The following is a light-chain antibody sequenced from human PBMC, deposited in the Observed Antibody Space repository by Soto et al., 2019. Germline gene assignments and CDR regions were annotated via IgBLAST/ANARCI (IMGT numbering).Light chain of an antibody. Sequence: QSALTQPASVSGSPGQSITISCTGTSSDVGGYNYVSWYQQHPGKAPTLMIYDVSNRPSGVSNRFSGAMSGNTASLTISGLQAEDEADYYCSSYTSSSTPYVFGTGTKVTVL. V-gene: IGLV2-14*01. J-gene: IGLJ1*01. CDR2: DVS. CDR1: SSDVGGYNY. CDR3: SSYTSSSTPYV.